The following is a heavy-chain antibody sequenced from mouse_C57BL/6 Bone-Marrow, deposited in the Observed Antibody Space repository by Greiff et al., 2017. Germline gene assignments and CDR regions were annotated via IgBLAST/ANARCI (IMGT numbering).Heavy chain of an antibody. CDR2: ISDGGSYT. Sequence: EVKLVESGGGLVKPGGSLKLSCAASGFTFSSYAMSWVRQTPEKRLEWVATISDGGSYTYYPDNVKGRFTISRDNAKNNLYLQMSHLKSEDTAMYYCARDQGAVVDYWGQGTTLTVSS. V-gene: IGHV5-4*01. J-gene: IGHJ2*01. CDR3: ARDQGAVVDY. D-gene: IGHD1-1*01. CDR1: GFTFSSYA.